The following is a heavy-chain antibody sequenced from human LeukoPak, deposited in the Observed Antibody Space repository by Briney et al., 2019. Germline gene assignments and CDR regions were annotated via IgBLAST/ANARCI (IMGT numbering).Heavy chain of an antibody. CDR1: GYTFTSYA. CDR3: ARDNVDSSGWYGFDY. CDR2: INAGNGNT. D-gene: IGHD6-19*01. V-gene: IGHV1-3*01. J-gene: IGHJ4*02. Sequence: ASVKVSCKASGYTFTSYAMHWVRQAPGQRLEWMGWINAGNGNTKYSQKFQGRVTITRDTSARTAYMELSSLRSEDTAVYYCARDNVDSSGWYGFDYWGQGTLVTVSS.